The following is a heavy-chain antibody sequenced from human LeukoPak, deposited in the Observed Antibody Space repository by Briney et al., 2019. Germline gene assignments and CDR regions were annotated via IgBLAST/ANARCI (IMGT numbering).Heavy chain of an antibody. D-gene: IGHD5-24*01. CDR3: ARDQEERSRSLD. CDR1: GGTFSRYA. Sequence: GASVKVSCKAPGGTFSRYAISWVRQAPGQGLEWMGGIIPIFGTANYAQKFQGRVTITADESTSTAYMELSSLRSEDTAVYSCARDQEERSRSLDWGQGTLVTVSS. CDR2: IIPIFGTA. V-gene: IGHV1-69*13. J-gene: IGHJ1*01.